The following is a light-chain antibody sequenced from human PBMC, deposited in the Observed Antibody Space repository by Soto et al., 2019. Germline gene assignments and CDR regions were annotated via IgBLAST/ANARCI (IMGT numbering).Light chain of an antibody. J-gene: IGKJ4*01. CDR2: DAS. CDR1: QNVSSY. Sequence: EIMLTQSPATLSLSPGERATLSCRASQNVSSYLAWYQQKPGQAPRLLIYDASNRAIGIPARFSGSGSGTDFTLTISSLQPEHFAVYFCQQRSNWPRLTFGGGTKVEI. CDR3: QQRSNWPRLT. V-gene: IGKV3-11*01.